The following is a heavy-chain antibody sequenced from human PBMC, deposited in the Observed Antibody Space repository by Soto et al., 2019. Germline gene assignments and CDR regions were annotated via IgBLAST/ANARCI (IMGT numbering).Heavy chain of an antibody. Sequence: GGSLRPSFAASEFTFVDYPRHWVRQAPGKGLEWVSGISWNSGSIGYADSVKGRFTISRDNAKNSLYLQMNSLRAEDTALYYCAKAYDILTGYYINYFDYWGQGTLVTVSS. CDR2: ISWNSGSI. V-gene: IGHV3-9*01. CDR1: EFTFVDYP. D-gene: IGHD3-9*01. J-gene: IGHJ4*02. CDR3: AKAYDILTGYYINYFDY.